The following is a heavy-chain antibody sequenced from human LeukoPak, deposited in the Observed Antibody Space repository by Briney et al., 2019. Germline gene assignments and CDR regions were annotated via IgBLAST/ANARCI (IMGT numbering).Heavy chain of an antibody. Sequence: GATLQISCKGSGYRFTKSWIGWVRQVPGKGLEWLRIIYPDDSRAKYSPSFQGQVTISVDKSITTAYLQWTSLKASDTAMYYCARPSYGASDYWGQGTLVTVSS. J-gene: IGHJ4*02. CDR2: IYPDDSRA. D-gene: IGHD4-17*01. CDR3: ARPSYGASDY. V-gene: IGHV5-51*01. CDR1: GYRFTKSW.